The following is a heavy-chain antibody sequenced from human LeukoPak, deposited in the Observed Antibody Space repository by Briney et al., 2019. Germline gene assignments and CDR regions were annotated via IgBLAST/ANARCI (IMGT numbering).Heavy chain of an antibody. CDR2: INHSGST. Sequence: EASETLSLTCAVYGGSFSDNYWTWIRQPPGKGLEWIGEINHSGSTSYTPSLKSRVTISVDTSKNQFSLKLNSVTAADTAVYYCARPKYSSSWYFDSWGQGTLVTVSS. J-gene: IGHJ4*02. D-gene: IGHD6-13*01. CDR3: ARPKYSSSWYFDS. V-gene: IGHV4-34*01. CDR1: GGSFSDNY.